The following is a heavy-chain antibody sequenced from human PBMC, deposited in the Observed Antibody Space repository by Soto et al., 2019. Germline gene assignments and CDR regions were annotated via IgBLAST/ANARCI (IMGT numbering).Heavy chain of an antibody. CDR3: AKDPSPQPTTVVTPGWFDP. Sequence: SETLSLTCTVSGGSIRDGGYYWSWIRQRPGQGLEWLGYIYYTGSTYYNPSLKSRLTISVDMSKSQFSLKLTSLTAADTAVYYCAKDPSPQPTTVVTPGWFDPRGRGILVTVSS. CDR2: IYYTGST. CDR1: GGSIRDGGYY. D-gene: IGHD2-21*02. V-gene: IGHV4-31*03. J-gene: IGHJ5*02.